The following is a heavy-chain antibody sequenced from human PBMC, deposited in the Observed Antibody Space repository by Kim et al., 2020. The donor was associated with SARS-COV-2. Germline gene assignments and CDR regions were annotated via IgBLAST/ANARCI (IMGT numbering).Heavy chain of an antibody. Sequence: GGSLRLSCAASGFTFSSYDMHWVRQATGKGLEWVSAIGTAGDTYYPGSVKGRFTISRENAKNSLYLQMNSLRAGDTAVYYCARERRVRRDGKQVYYYGMDVWGQGTTVTVSS. CDR2: IGTAGDT. D-gene: IGHD3-10*01. CDR1: GFTFSSYD. CDR3: ARERRVRRDGKQVYYYGMDV. V-gene: IGHV3-13*04. J-gene: IGHJ6*02.